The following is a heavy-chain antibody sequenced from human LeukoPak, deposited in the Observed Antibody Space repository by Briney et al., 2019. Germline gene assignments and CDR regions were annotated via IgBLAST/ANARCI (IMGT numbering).Heavy chain of an antibody. CDR3: ARVRAPTFIVGATWWFDP. Sequence: ASVKVSCKASGYTFTSYGISWVRQAPGQGLEWMGWISAYNGNTNYAQKLQGRVTMTTDTSTSTAYMELRSLRSDDTAVYYCARVRAPTFIVGATWWFDPWGQGTLVTVSP. D-gene: IGHD1-26*01. CDR2: ISAYNGNT. CDR1: GYTFTSYG. V-gene: IGHV1-18*01. J-gene: IGHJ5*02.